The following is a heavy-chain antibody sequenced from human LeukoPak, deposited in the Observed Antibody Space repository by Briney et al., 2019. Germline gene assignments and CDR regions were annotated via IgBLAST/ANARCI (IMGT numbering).Heavy chain of an antibody. CDR1: GGSISSDY. Sequence: SETLSLTCSVSGGSISSDYWTWVRQPPGKGLEWIGYIYYSGSTNYNPSLKSRVTTSLDTSKNQFSLKLSSVTAADTAVYYCARESPYDGAFDIWGQGTVVTVSS. CDR2: IYYSGST. V-gene: IGHV4-59*01. D-gene: IGHD5-12*01. CDR3: ARESPYDGAFDI. J-gene: IGHJ3*02.